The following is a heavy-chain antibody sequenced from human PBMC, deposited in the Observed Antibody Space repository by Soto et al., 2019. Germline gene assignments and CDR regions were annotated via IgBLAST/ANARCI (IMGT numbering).Heavy chain of an antibody. V-gene: IGHV5-10-1*01. D-gene: IGHD6-13*01. CDR2: IDPSESYT. Sequence: GESLKISFKGSGYSFTSYWISWVRQMPGKAPEWMERIDPSESYTNYSPSFEGHVTSSADKYISTAYLQWSSLKASDTAMYYCATNLAAAGHYYYYGMDVWGQGTTVTVSS. CDR1: GYSFTSYW. J-gene: IGHJ6*02. CDR3: ATNLAAAGHYYYYGMDV.